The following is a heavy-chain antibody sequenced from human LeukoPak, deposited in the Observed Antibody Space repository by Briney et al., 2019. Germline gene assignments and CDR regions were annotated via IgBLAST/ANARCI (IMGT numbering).Heavy chain of an antibody. CDR1: GYTFISYG. CDR2: IIPIFGTA. D-gene: IGHD6-6*01. Sequence: GASVKVSCKASGYTFISYGISWVRQAPGQGLEWMGGIIPIFGTANYAQKFQGRVTITADKSTSTAYMELSSLRSEDTAVYYCARGENIWAARLSPYDAFDIWGQGTMVTVSS. V-gene: IGHV1-69*06. CDR3: ARGENIWAARLSPYDAFDI. J-gene: IGHJ3*02.